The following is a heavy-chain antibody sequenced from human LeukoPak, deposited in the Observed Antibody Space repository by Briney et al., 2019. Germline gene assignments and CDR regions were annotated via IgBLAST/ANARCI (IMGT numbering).Heavy chain of an antibody. CDR1: GGTFSSYA. V-gene: IGHV1-69*13. D-gene: IGHD4-23*01. Sequence: SVKVSCKASGGTFSSYAISWVRQAPGQGLEWMGGIIPIFGTANYAQKFQGRVTITADESTSTAYMELSSLRSEDTAVYYCARENLSYGGKQMPYYFDYGGQGTLVTVSS. CDR2: IIPIFGTA. J-gene: IGHJ4*02. CDR3: ARENLSYGGKQMPYYFDY.